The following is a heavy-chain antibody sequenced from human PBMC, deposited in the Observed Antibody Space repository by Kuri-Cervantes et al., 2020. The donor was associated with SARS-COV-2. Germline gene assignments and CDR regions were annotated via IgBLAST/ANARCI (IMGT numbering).Heavy chain of an antibody. V-gene: IGHV4-39*01. J-gene: IGHJ4*02. Sequence: SQTLSLTCAVSGGSISSSSYYWGWIRQPPGKGLEWIGSIYYSGSTYYNPSLKSRVTMSVDTSKNQFSLKLSSVTAADTAVYYCARHGGIAVAGTFDYWGQGTLVTVSS. CDR3: ARHGGIAVAGTFDY. D-gene: IGHD6-19*01. CDR1: GGSISSSSYY. CDR2: IYYSGST.